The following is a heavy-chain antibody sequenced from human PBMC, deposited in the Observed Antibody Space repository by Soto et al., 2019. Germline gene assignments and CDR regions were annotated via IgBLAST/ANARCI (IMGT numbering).Heavy chain of an antibody. CDR3: AREKEQLVAN. Sequence: PSETLSLTSTVSARSISSGGYYWSWIRQLAGKGLEWIGYIYYSGRTYYNPSLKSRVTISVDTSKNQFSRKLSAVTAVDTAVYYCAREKEQLVANWGQGTLVTVSS. CDR1: ARSISSGGYY. D-gene: IGHD6-6*01. V-gene: IGHV4-31*03. CDR2: IYYSGRT. J-gene: IGHJ4*02.